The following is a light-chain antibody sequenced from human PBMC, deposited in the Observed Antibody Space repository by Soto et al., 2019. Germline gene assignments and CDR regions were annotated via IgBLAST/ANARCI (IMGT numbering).Light chain of an antibody. CDR1: QSVSSN. J-gene: IGKJ2*01. CDR3: QQYNNWPHT. V-gene: IGKV3-15*01. Sequence: EIVMTQSPATRSVSPGERATLSCSASQSVSSNLAWYQQKPGQAPRLLIYGASTRATGIPARFSGSESVTEFTLTISSLQSEDFAVYYCQQYNNWPHTFGQGTKLEIK. CDR2: GAS.